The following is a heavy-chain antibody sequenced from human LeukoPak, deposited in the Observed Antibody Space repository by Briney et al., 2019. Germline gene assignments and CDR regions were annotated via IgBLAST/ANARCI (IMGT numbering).Heavy chain of an antibody. CDR2: ISGSGGST. Sequence: GGSLRLSCAASGFTFSSYSMTWVRQAPGKGLEWVSAISGSGGSTYYADSVKGRFTISRDNSKNTLYLQMNSLRAEDTAVYYCAKNGRYSNYDYFDYWGQGTLVTVSS. J-gene: IGHJ4*02. D-gene: IGHD4-11*01. CDR1: GFTFSSYS. V-gene: IGHV3-23*01. CDR3: AKNGRYSNYDYFDY.